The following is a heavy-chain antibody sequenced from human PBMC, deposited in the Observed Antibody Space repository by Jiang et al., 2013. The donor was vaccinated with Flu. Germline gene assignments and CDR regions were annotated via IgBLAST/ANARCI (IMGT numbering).Heavy chain of an antibody. CDR3: ARVQPHFTGTNIPEDYYYYYMNV. V-gene: IGHV3-30-3*01. CDR2: ISYDGSNK. CDR1: GFTFSSYA. J-gene: IGHJ6*03. Sequence: PGRSLRLSCAASGFTFSSYAMHWGPPGSRARGLEWVAVISYDGSNKYYADSVKGRFTISRDNSKNTLYLQMNSLRAEDTAVYYCARVQPHFTGTNIPEDYYYYYMNVWGKGTTVTVSS. D-gene: IGHD2-8*02.